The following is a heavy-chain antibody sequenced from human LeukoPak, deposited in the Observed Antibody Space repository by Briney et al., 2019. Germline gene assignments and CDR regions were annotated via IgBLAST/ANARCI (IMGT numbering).Heavy chain of an antibody. J-gene: IGHJ4*02. V-gene: IGHV3-9*01. CDR2: ISWNSGSI. Sequence: GGSLRLSCAASGFTFSSYAMSWVRQAPGKGLEWVSGISWNSGSIGYADSVKGRSTISRDNAKNSLYLQMNSLRAEDTALYYCAKGGRDSSGYSDYWGQGTLVTVSS. CDR1: GFTFSSYA. D-gene: IGHD3-22*01. CDR3: AKGGRDSSGYSDY.